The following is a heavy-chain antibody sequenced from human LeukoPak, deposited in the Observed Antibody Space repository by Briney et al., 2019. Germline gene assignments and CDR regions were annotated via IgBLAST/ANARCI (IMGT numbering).Heavy chain of an antibody. D-gene: IGHD1-20*01. CDR3: ARDGGPNWNGNFYYMDV. CDR1: GFTFGDYA. Sequence: GGSLRLSCTASGFTFGDYAMSWVRQAPGKGLECVTFISYDGGKKDYADSVKGRFTISRDNSKTTVYLQMNSLRVEDTAVYYCARDGGPNWNGNFYYMDVWGKGTTVTVSS. CDR2: ISYDGGKK. J-gene: IGHJ6*03. V-gene: IGHV3-30*04.